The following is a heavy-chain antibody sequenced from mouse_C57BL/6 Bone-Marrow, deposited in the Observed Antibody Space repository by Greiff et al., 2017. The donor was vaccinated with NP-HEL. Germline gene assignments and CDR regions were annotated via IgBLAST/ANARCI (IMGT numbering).Heavy chain of an antibody. CDR3: ASGPYYYYGSSYLYYYAMDY. V-gene: IGHV1-59*01. CDR2: IDPSDSYT. J-gene: IGHJ4*01. Sequence: QVQLQQPGAELVRPGTSVKLSCKASGYTFTSYWMHWVKQRPGQGLEWIGVIDPSDSYTNYNQKFKGKATLTVDTSSSTAYMQLSSRTSEDSAVYYCASGPYYYYGSSYLYYYAMDYWGQGTSVTVSS. D-gene: IGHD1-1*01. CDR1: GYTFTSYW.